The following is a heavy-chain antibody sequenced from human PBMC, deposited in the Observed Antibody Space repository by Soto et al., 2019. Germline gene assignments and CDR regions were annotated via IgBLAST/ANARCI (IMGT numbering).Heavy chain of an antibody. D-gene: IGHD5-18*01. CDR3: ARGYSYVVDY. CDR1: GFTFSDNA. Sequence: GGSLRLSCAASGFTFSDNAMHWVRQAPGKGLEWVALISYDGTNKYYADSVKGRFTISRDNSKSTLYLQMNGLRAEDTAVYYCARGYSYVVDYWGQGTLVTVSS. J-gene: IGHJ4*02. CDR2: ISYDGTNK. V-gene: IGHV3-30-3*01.